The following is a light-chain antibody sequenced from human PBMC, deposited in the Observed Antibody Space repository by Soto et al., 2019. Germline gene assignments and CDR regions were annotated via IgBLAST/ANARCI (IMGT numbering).Light chain of an antibody. Sequence: QSALTQPASVSGSPGQSITISCSGTSSDVGGYNDVSWYQQHPGKATKPMIYDVSHRPSGVSNRFSGSKSGNTASLTISGRQAEDAADYDCRSLVVFGGGTKLTVL. V-gene: IGLV2-14*01. CDR2: DVS. CDR3: RSLVV. J-gene: IGLJ2*01. CDR1: SSDVGGYND.